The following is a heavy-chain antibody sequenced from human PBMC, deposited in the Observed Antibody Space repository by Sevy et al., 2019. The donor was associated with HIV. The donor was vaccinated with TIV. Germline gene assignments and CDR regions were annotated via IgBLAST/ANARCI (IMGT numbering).Heavy chain of an antibody. CDR1: GFTFHDYG. CDR3: ARRIRYDSSGYGYYSDY. CDR2: INWNGGRT. J-gene: IGHJ4*02. D-gene: IGHD3-22*01. V-gene: IGHV3-20*01. Sequence: GGSLRLSCTASGFTFHDYGMSWVRQAPGKGLEWVSGINWNGGRTGYADSVKGRFSISRDNAKNSLYLQMNSLRAEDTAVYHCARRIRYDSSGYGYYSDYWGQGTLVTVSS.